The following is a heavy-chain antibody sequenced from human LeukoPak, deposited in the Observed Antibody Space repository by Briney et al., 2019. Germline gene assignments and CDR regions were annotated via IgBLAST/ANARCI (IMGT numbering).Heavy chain of an antibody. J-gene: IGHJ6*04. CDR3: ARHIQHYYGSGSYLDV. CDR2: ISASGST. D-gene: IGHD3-10*01. CDR1: GGSISSYY. Sequence: SATLSLTCTVSGGSISSYYWSWIRQPPGEGMEWIGYISASGSTTYNPSLKTRVTISVDTSKNQFSLKLSSVTAADTAVYYCARHIQHYYGSGSYLDVWGKGTTVTVSS. V-gene: IGHV4-59*08.